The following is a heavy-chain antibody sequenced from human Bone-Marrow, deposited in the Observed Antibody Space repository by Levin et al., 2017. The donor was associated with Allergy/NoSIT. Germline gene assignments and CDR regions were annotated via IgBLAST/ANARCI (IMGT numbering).Heavy chain of an antibody. Sequence: GESLKISCVASGFTFSTYTMNWVRQAPGKGLEWVSSITSTSTYIYYADSVKGRFTISRDNAKNSLFLQMNSLRAEDTAVYYCAKDSRTWDTVMSFDYWGQGALVTVSS. J-gene: IGHJ4*02. V-gene: IGHV3-21*01. CDR2: ITSTSTYI. CDR3: AKDSRTWDTVMSFDY. CDR1: GFTFSTYT. D-gene: IGHD5-18*01.